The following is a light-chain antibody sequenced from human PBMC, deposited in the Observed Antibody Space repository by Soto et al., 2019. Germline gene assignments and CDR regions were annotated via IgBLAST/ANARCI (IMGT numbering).Light chain of an antibody. V-gene: IGLV2-23*01. J-gene: IGLJ3*02. CDR1: GSDVGFYKL. Sequence: QSALTQPASVSGSPGQSVTISCTGTGSDVGFYKLISWYQQHPGKVTQLMIYETTKRPSGVSSRFSGSKSGNTASLTFSWLQAEDEADYFRCSYAGSGGLVFGGATKLTVL. CDR2: ETT. CDR3: CSYAGSGGLV.